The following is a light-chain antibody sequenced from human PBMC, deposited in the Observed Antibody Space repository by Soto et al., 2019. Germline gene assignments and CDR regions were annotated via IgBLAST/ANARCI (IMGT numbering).Light chain of an antibody. Sequence: QSVLTQPPSASGSPGQSVTIACTGTSSDVGGYNYVSWYQQYPGRAPKLMIYEVTKRPSGVPDRFSGSKSGNTASLTVSGLQAEDEADYYCSSYAASNNFYFVFGGGTEVPS. CDR1: SSDVGGYNY. CDR2: EVT. J-gene: IGLJ3*02. V-gene: IGLV2-8*01. CDR3: SSYAASNNFYFV.